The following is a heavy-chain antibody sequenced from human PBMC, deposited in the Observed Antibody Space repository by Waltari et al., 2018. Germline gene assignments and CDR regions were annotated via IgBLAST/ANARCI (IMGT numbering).Heavy chain of an antibody. D-gene: IGHD1-7*01. J-gene: IGHJ6*03. CDR1: GASVGNSRYC. V-gene: IGHV4-61*01. Sequence: QVQLQESGPGLMEPPQTLSLTCAVSGASVGNSRYCWTWIPQPPGKGLEWIGYIYYSGSTNYNPSLKSRVTISVDTSKNQFSLKLSSVTAADTAVYYCARAAGGGGTTWGYYYYYMDVWGKGTTVTISS. CDR3: ARAAGGGGTTWGYYYYYMDV. CDR2: IYYSGST.